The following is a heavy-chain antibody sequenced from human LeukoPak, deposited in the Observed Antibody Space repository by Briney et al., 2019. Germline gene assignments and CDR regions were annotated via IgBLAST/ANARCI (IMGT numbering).Heavy chain of an antibody. CDR2: INPSGCST. D-gene: IGHD3-10*01. J-gene: IGHJ4*02. CDR3: ATERITMVRGVLDY. CDR1: GYIFTRYY. V-gene: IGHV1-46*01. Sequence: ASVKASCTASGYIFTRYYMHWVRRSAGQGVECMGIINPSGCSTSYAQKLQGRVTMTRDTSTSTVYIELTSVRCKDTSVYYCATERITMVRGVLDYWGQGTLVTVSS.